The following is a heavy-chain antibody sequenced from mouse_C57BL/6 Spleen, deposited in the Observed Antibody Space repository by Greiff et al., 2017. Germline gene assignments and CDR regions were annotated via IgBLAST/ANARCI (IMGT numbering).Heavy chain of an antibody. CDR3: ARWATVGGYFDV. Sequence: QVQLQQSGAELVRPGASVKLSCKASGYTFTDYYINWVKQRPGQGLEWIARIYPGSGNTYYNEKFKGKATLTAEKSSSTAYMQLSSLTSEDSAVYFCARWATVGGYFDVWGTGTTVTVSS. V-gene: IGHV1-76*01. CDR2: IYPGSGNT. J-gene: IGHJ1*03. D-gene: IGHD1-1*01. CDR1: GYTFTDYY.